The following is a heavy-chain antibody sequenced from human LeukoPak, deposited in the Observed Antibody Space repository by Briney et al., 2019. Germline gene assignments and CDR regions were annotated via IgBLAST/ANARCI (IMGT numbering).Heavy chain of an antibody. J-gene: IGHJ4*02. Sequence: SETLSLTCTVSGGSVSSGGYAWSWFRQPPGQGLEWIGYIYDRGSTYYNPSLKTRVIISLDRPKNQFSLEMTSVAAADTAVYYCARYGGSGTYYFDYWGQGTLVTVSS. CDR2: IYDRGST. V-gene: IGHV4-30-2*01. CDR1: GGSVSSGGYA. D-gene: IGHD3-10*01. CDR3: ARYGGSGTYYFDY.